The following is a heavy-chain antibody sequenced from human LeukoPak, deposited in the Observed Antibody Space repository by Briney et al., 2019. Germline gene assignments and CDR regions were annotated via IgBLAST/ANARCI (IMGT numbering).Heavy chain of an antibody. CDR3: SIKDGYCSSTSCSWGNPFDI. CDR1: GFTVSGNY. Sequence: PGGSLRLSCAASGFTVSGNYMSWVRQAPGKGLEWVSAISGDASITFHADSVKGRFTISRDNSKNTLYLQMNSLRAEDTAVYYCSIKDGYCSSTSCSWGNPFDIWGQGTMVTVSS. J-gene: IGHJ3*02. D-gene: IGHD2-2*01. V-gene: IGHV3-23*01. CDR2: ISGDASIT.